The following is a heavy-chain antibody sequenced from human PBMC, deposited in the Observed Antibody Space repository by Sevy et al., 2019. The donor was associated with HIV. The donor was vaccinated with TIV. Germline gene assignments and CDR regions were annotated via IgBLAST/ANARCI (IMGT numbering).Heavy chain of an antibody. Sequence: GGSLRLSCTTFGFTFGDYAINWVRQAPGKGLEWVAFLKNKANGGTVDYAASVKGRLTNSRDDSKSIAYLQMNDLKTEDTSVYYCTRWKAAQSIFDYWGQGALVTVSS. CDR3: TRWKAAQSIFDY. CDR2: LKNKANGGTV. V-gene: IGHV3-49*04. CDR1: GFTFGDYA. J-gene: IGHJ4*02. D-gene: IGHD6-25*01.